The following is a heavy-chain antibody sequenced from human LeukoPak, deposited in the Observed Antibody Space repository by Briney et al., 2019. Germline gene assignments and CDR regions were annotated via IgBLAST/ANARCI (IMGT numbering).Heavy chain of an antibody. Sequence: GGSLRLSCAASGCTFSSYSMNWVRQAPGKGLEWVSSISSSSSYIYYADSVKGRFTISRDNAKNSLYLQMNSLRAEDTAVYYCARDRSAMVRGIFDYWGQGTLVTVSS. D-gene: IGHD3-10*01. V-gene: IGHV3-21*01. CDR1: GCTFSSYS. CDR3: ARDRSAMVRGIFDY. J-gene: IGHJ4*02. CDR2: ISSSSSYI.